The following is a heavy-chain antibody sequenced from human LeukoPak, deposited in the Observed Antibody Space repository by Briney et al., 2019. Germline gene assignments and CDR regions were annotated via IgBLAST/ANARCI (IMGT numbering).Heavy chain of an antibody. D-gene: IGHD5-18*01. J-gene: IGHJ4*02. Sequence: GGSLRLSCAASGFTFSSYGMHWVRQAPGKGLEWVAVISYDGSNKYYADSVKGRFTISRDNSKNTVYLQMNSLRAEDTAVYYCAKDLAMVILDYWGQGTLVTVSS. CDR1: GFTFSSYG. CDR2: ISYDGSNK. CDR3: AKDLAMVILDY. V-gene: IGHV3-30*18.